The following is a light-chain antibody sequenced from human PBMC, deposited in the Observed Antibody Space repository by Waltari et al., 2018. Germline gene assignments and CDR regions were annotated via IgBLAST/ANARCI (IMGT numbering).Light chain of an antibody. CDR1: SSDVGAYNY. Sequence: QSALTQPASVSGSPGQSITISCTGTSSDVGAYNYVPWYQQHPGKAPKLMIYDVSKRPSGVSNRFSGSKSANTASLTISGLQAEDEADYYCSSYTSSNTLIFGGGTTLTVL. CDR3: SSYTSSNTLI. CDR2: DVS. V-gene: IGLV2-14*03. J-gene: IGLJ2*01.